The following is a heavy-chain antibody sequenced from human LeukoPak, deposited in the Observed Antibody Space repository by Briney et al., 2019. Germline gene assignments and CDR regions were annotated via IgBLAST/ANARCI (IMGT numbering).Heavy chain of an antibody. Sequence: SETLSLTCTVSGGSISSSSYYWGWIRQPPGKGLEWIGSIYYSGSTYYNPSLKSRVTISVDTSKNQFSLKLSSVTAADTAAYYCASQGLVTFGPLFMLDVWGKGTTVTVSS. D-gene: IGHD4-23*01. CDR2: IYYSGST. J-gene: IGHJ6*04. V-gene: IGHV4-39*01. CDR3: ASQGLVTFGPLFMLDV. CDR1: GGSISSSSYY.